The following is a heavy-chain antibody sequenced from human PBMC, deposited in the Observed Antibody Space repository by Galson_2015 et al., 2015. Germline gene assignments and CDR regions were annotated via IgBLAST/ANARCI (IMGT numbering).Heavy chain of an antibody. Sequence: SLRLSCAASGFTFSNAWMSWVRQAPGKGLEWVGRIKSKTDGGTTDYAAPVRGRFTISRDDSKNTLYLQMNTLKTEDTAVYYCTTADYGSGSPLYWGQGTLVT. V-gene: IGHV3-15*01. CDR1: GFTFSNAW. CDR2: IKSKTDGGTT. CDR3: TTADYGSGSPLY. D-gene: IGHD3-10*01. J-gene: IGHJ4*02.